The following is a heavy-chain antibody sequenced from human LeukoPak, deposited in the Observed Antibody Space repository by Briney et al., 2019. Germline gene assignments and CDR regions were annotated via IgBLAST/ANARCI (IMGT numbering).Heavy chain of an antibody. CDR3: AKDSSGRGYYGSGSIWAPREATFNYFDY. V-gene: IGHV3-23*01. Sequence: GGSLRLSCAASGFTFSSYAMSWVRQAPGKGLEWVSAISGSGGSTYYADSVKGRFTISRDNSKNTLYLQMNSLRAEDTAVYYCAKDSSGRGYYGSGSIWAPREATFNYFDYWGQGTLVTVCS. D-gene: IGHD3-10*01. CDR2: ISGSGGST. J-gene: IGHJ4*02. CDR1: GFTFSSYA.